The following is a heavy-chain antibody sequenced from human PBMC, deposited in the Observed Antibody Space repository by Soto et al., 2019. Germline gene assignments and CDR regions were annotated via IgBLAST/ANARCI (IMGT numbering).Heavy chain of an antibody. Sequence: VQLFASGGGSARPGGSLRLSCTASGFTFTSSGMGWVRQAPGKGLQWVSTIRGDGGQTHYTDSVKGRFSISKDNSKNTVYLQMDSLRAEDTAMYFCARDVGLDSDDFFAYWGQGTQVTVSS. CDR2: IRGDGGQT. CDR3: ARDVGLDSDDFFAY. V-gene: IGHV3-23*01. D-gene: IGHD3-9*01. J-gene: IGHJ4*02. CDR1: GFTFTSSG.